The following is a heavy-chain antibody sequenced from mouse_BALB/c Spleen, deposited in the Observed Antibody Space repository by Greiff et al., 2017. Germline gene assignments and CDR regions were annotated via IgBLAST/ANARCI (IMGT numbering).Heavy chain of an antibody. CDR3: ARPGSYYFDY. J-gene: IGHJ2*01. Sequence: QVQLQQPGAELVKPGASVKLSCKASGYTFTSYWMHWVKQRPGQGLEWIGEINPSNGRTTYNEKFKSKATLTVDKSSSTAYMQLSSLTSEDSAVYYCARPGSYYFDYWGQGTTLTVSS. CDR1: GYTFTSYW. V-gene: IGHV1S81*02. D-gene: IGHD4-1*01. CDR2: INPSNGRT.